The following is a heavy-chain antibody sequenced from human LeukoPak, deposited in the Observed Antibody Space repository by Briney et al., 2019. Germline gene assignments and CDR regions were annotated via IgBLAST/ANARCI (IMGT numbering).Heavy chain of an antibody. CDR3: AKSHERSSGYWSPPIDY. Sequence: GGSLRLSCAASGFTFSSYAMSWVRQAPGKGLEWVSAISGSGGSTYYADSVKGRFTISRDNSKNTLYLQMNSLRAEDTAVYYCAKSHERSSGYWSPPIDYWGQGTLVTVSS. V-gene: IGHV3-23*01. CDR1: GFTFSSYA. CDR2: ISGSGGST. J-gene: IGHJ4*02. D-gene: IGHD3-22*01.